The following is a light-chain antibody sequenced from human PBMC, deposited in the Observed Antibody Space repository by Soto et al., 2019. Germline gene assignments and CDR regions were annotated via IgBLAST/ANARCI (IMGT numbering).Light chain of an antibody. J-gene: IGKJ4*01. V-gene: IGKV1-5*01. CDR1: QSISSW. CDR2: DAS. Sequence: DIQMTQSRATLSASVGDRVSITCRASQSISSWLAWYQQKQGKAPKLMIYDASSLESGVPSRFSGSGSGTQFTLTISSLQPDDFATYYCQQYNSYSGFGGGTKVEIK. CDR3: QQYNSYSG.